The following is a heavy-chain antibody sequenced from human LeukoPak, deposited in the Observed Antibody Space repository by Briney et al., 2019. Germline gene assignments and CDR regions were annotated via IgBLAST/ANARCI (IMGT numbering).Heavy chain of an antibody. CDR3: ARVRWDYYDSSGYYYEDAFDI. CDR2: IYHSGST. J-gene: IGHJ3*02. V-gene: IGHV4-61*01. Sequence: SQTLSLTCTVSGGSVRGDRYYWNWIRQPPGKGLEWVGEIYHSGSTIYNPSLKSRVTISVDMSKNQFSLKLYSVTAADTAVYYCARVRWDYYDSSGYYYEDAFDIWGQGTMVTVSS. CDR1: GGSVRGDRYY. D-gene: IGHD3-22*01.